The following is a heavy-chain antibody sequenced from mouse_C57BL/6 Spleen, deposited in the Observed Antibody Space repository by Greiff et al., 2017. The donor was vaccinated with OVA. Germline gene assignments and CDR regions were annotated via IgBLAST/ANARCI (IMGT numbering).Heavy chain of an antibody. CDR3: ARYATVVATDFDY. CDR1: GYTFTSYW. D-gene: IGHD1-1*01. V-gene: IGHV1-55*01. CDR2: IYPGSGST. J-gene: IGHJ2*01. Sequence: QVQLQQPGAELVKPGASVKMSCKASGYTFTSYWITWVKQRPGQGLEWIGDIYPGSGSTNYNEKFKSKATLTVDTSSSTAYMQLSSLTSEDSSVYYCARYATVVATDFDYWGQGTTRTVSS.